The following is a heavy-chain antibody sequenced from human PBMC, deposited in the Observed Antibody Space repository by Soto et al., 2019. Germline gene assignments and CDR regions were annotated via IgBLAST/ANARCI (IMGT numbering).Heavy chain of an antibody. J-gene: IGHJ3*01. D-gene: IGHD2-15*01. CDR1: GFTFTSYS. CDR3: AKGWTEVDL. V-gene: IGHV3-48*01. CDR2: ITSSSSTI. Sequence: GGSLRLSCAASGFTFTSYSMNWVRQAPGKGLEWVSFITSSSSTIYYADSVKGRFTISRDNAKNALYLQMNSLRVDDTAVYYCAKGWTEVDLWGQGTMVTVSS.